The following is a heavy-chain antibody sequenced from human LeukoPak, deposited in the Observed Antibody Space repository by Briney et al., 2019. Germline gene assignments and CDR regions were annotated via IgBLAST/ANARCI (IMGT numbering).Heavy chain of an antibody. CDR2: INWNGGST. CDR3: ARERYGSGNFGY. J-gene: IGHJ4*02. V-gene: IGHV3-20*04. D-gene: IGHD3-10*01. CDR1: GFTFDDYV. Sequence: GGSLRLSCAASGFTFDDYVMNWVRQAPGKGLEWVAGINWNGGSTGYADSVKGRFTISRDNAKNSLYLQMNSLRAEDTALYYCARERYGSGNFGYWGQGTLVTVSS.